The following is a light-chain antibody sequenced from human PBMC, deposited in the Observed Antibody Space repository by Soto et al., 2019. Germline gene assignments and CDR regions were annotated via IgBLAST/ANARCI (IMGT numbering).Light chain of an antibody. CDR2: DAS. V-gene: IGKV1-5*01. Sequence: DIQMTQSPSSLSASVGGRVTITCRASQSISSWLAWYQQKPGKAPKLLIYDASSLESGVPSRFSGSGSGTEFTLTISSLQPDDFAAYYCQQYNSSPGTFGQGTKVEIK. J-gene: IGKJ1*01. CDR3: QQYNSSPGT. CDR1: QSISSW.